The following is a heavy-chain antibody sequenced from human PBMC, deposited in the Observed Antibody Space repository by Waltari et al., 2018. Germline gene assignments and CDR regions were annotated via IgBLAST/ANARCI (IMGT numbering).Heavy chain of an antibody. J-gene: IGHJ3*02. D-gene: IGHD2-15*01. CDR3: ARGEVSSCYADDAFDI. Sequence: QVQLQESGPGLVKPSETLTLTCTVAGGSISSYSCSWYRQHTGQGLERIGRIYTSGSNNYNPSLTSRVTRSVDTSKNQFSLKLSSVTAADTAVYYGARGEVSSCYADDAFDIWGQGTMVTVSS. CDR1: GGSISSYS. CDR2: IYTSGSN. V-gene: IGHV4-4*07.